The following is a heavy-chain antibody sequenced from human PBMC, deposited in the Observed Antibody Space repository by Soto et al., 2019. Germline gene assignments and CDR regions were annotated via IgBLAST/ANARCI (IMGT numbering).Heavy chain of an antibody. Sequence: EVQLLESGGGLVQPGGSLRLACAASGFAFSSYAMKWVRQAPGKGLEWVSLISETSDVAYYADPVKGRFTISRDNSGNTLFLQMYSLRAEDTAVYYCARYIPGVRYYGMDVWGQGTTVTVAS. CDR2: ISETSDVA. CDR1: GFAFSSYA. V-gene: IGHV3-23*01. CDR3: ARYIPGVRYYGMDV. D-gene: IGHD2-2*01. J-gene: IGHJ6*02.